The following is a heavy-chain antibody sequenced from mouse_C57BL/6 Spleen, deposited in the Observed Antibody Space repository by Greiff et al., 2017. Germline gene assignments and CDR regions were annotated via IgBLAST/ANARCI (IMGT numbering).Heavy chain of an antibody. J-gene: IGHJ2*01. Sequence: VQLKESGPGLVKPSQSLSLTCSVTGYSITSGYYWNWIRQFPGNKLEWMGYISYDGSNNYNPSLKNRISITRDTSKNQFFLKLNSVTTEDTATYYCARGDPDYWGQGTTLTVSS. V-gene: IGHV3-6*01. CDR2: ISYDGSN. CDR1: GYSITSGYY. CDR3: ARGDPDY.